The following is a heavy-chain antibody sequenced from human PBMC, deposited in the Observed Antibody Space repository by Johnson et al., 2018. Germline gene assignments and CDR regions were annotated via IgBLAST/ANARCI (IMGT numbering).Heavy chain of an antibody. CDR1: GFTFSGSA. CDR2: ITTKSSSDAT. J-gene: IGHJ6*02. Sequence: EVQLLESGGGLVQPGGSLKLSCAASGFTFSGSAIHWVRQASGKGLEWLGRITTKSSSDATAHAASVNGRFTIARDDSKDTAFLQMNSLRIEDTAVYYCTRLDGQGQNFGMDVWDQGTTVTVSS. CDR3: TRLDGQGQNFGMDV. V-gene: IGHV3-73*01.